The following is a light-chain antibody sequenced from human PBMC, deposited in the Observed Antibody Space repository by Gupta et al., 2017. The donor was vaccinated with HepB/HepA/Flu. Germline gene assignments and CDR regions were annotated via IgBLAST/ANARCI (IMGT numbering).Light chain of an antibody. J-gene: IGKJ1*01. CDR2: RGS. CDR3: QKYNNWPGT. CDR1: QPVTTN. V-gene: IGKV3-15*01. Sequence: VMTPSPGPLSVSPGERATLSCRASQPVTTNLAWYPHKPGPAPRPLIQRGSNGATDIPDGFSGSGSETEFTLNISSLQSEDFALYYSQKYNNWPGTFGQGTKVEI.